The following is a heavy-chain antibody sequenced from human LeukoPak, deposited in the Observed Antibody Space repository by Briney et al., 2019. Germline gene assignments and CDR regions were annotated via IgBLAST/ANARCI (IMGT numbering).Heavy chain of an antibody. Sequence: SVKVSCKASGGTFSSYAISLVRQAPGQGLEWMGGIIPIFGTANYAQKFQGRVTITTDESTSTAYMELSSLRSEDTAVYYCARMSIAAHPGDYWGQGMPVTVSS. CDR2: IIPIFGTA. CDR1: GGTFSSYA. D-gene: IGHD6-6*01. CDR3: ARMSIAAHPGDY. J-gene: IGHJ4*02. V-gene: IGHV1-69*05.